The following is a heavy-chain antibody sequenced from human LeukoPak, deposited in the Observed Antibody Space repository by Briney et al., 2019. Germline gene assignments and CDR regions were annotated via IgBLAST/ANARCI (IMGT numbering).Heavy chain of an antibody. CDR3: ARAGVWDYSDTSGYHNGAFDI. CDR1: GYTFTGYY. V-gene: IGHV1-2*02. J-gene: IGHJ3*02. D-gene: IGHD3-22*01. CDR2: INPNSGGT. Sequence: ASVKVSCKASGYTFTGYYMHWVRQAPGQGLEWMGWINPNSGGTNYARKFQGRVTMTRDTSISTVYMELSRLRFDDTAVYYCARAGVWDYSDTSGYHNGAFDIWGQGTMVTVSS.